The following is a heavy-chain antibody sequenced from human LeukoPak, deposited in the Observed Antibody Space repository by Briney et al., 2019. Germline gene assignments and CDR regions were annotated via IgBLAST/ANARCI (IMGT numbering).Heavy chain of an antibody. CDR1: GFTFDGYT. Sequence: TGGSLRLSCAASGFTFDGYTRHWVRQAPGKGLEWFSLISWDGGSTYYADSVKGRFTISRDNSKNSLYLQMNSLRTEDTALYYCGKGNYYDSSGYYTNYWGQGTLVTVSS. CDR2: ISWDGGST. D-gene: IGHD3-22*01. V-gene: IGHV3-43*01. CDR3: GKGNYYDSSGYYTNY. J-gene: IGHJ4*02.